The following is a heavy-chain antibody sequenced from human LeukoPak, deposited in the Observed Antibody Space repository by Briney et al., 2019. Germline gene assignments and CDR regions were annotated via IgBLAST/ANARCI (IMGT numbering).Heavy chain of an antibody. CDR2: IYASGST. Sequence: SETLSLTCTVSDGSISSGSYYWSWIRQPAGKGLEWIGRIYASGSTNYNPSLKSRVTISVDTSKDQFSLKLSSVTAADTAIYYCAGDHSGSYPWYFDYWGQGTLVTVSS. J-gene: IGHJ4*02. CDR3: AGDHSGSYPWYFDY. V-gene: IGHV4-61*02. CDR1: DGSISSGSYY. D-gene: IGHD1-26*01.